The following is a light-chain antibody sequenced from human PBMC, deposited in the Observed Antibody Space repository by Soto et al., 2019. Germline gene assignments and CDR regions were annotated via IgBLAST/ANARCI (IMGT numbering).Light chain of an antibody. CDR2: KSS. J-gene: IGKJ1*01. CDR1: QSISSW. V-gene: IGKV1-5*03. CDR3: QQCYTYPWT. Sequence: DIQMTQSPSTLSASVGDRVTITCRASQSISSWLAWYQQKPGKAPNLVIYKSSSLESGVPSRFSGSGSGTEFALTISSLQPDDFATYYCQQCYTYPWTFGPGTKVDIK.